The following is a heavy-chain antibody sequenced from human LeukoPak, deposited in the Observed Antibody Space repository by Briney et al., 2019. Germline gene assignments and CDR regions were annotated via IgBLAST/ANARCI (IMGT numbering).Heavy chain of an antibody. Sequence: SETLSLTCTVSGGSISSGDYYWSWIRQPPGKGLEWIGYIYYSGSTYYNPSLKSRVTISVDRFKNQFSLKLSSVTAADTAVYYCASGDDYSNPLLDYWGQGTLVTVSS. D-gene: IGHD4-11*01. CDR2: IYYSGST. CDR3: ASGDDYSNPLLDY. CDR1: GGSISSGDYY. V-gene: IGHV4-30-4*01. J-gene: IGHJ4*02.